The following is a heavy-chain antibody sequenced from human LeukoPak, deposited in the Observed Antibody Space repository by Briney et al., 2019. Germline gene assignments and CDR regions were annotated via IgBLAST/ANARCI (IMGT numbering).Heavy chain of an antibody. Sequence: SETLSLTCTVSGGSISSYFWNWIRQPPGKGLEWIGYIYYTGNSDYNPSLKSRVTISLDTSNHQFSLKLRSVTAADTAVYYCARISGYSYGFKPRGVFDIWGQGTMVTVSA. CDR2: IYYTGNS. J-gene: IGHJ3*02. D-gene: IGHD5-18*01. CDR3: ARISGYSYGFKPRGVFDI. CDR1: GGSISSYF. V-gene: IGHV4-59*01.